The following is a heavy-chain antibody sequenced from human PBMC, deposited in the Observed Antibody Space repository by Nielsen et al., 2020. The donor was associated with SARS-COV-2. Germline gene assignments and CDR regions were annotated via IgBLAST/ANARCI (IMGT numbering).Heavy chain of an antibody. Sequence: GGSLRLSCAASGFTFSDYYMSWVRQSPGRGLEWVSYINTPATIYYADSLKGRFTISRVNPKNSLYLQMNSLRDEDTGVYYCARGDAFDPWGQGTLVTVSS. V-gene: IGHV3-11*01. CDR1: GFTFSDYY. CDR3: ARGDAFDP. CDR2: INTPATI. J-gene: IGHJ5*02.